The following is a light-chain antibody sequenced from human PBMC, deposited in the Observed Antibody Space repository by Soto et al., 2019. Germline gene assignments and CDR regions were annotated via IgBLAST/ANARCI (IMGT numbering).Light chain of an antibody. Sequence: DIQLTQSPAFLSASVRDQVTISCRASQGIINYLAWYQQQPGKAPKLLISGASTLQSGVSSRFSGSGSGTDFSLTISSLQPEDFATYYCQQSYSTPRTFGQGTKVDI. J-gene: IGKJ1*01. CDR3: QQSYSTPRT. V-gene: IGKV1-39*01. CDR1: QGIINY. CDR2: GAS.